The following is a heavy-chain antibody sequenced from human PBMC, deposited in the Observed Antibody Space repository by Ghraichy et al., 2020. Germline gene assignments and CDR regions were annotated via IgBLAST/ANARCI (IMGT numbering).Heavy chain of an antibody. J-gene: IGHJ6*02. CDR3: ARAPIYCTNGVCYFHYYYYYGMDV. V-gene: IGHV4-4*02. D-gene: IGHD2-8*01. CDR2: IYHSGST. Sequence: SETLSLTCAVSGGSISSSNWWSWVRQPPGKGLEWIGEIYHSGSTNYNPSLKSRVTISVDKSKNQFSLKLSSVTAPDTAVYYCARAPIYCTNGVCYFHYYYYYGMDVWGQGTTVTVSS. CDR1: GGSISSSNW.